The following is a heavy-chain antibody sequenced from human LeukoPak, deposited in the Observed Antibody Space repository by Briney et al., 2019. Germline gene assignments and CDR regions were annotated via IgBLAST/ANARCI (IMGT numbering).Heavy chain of an antibody. D-gene: IGHD3-3*01. CDR3: ANGPVASHYDFWSGYYYY. Sequence: SVKVSCKASGYTFSDYYMHWVRQAPGQGLEWMGGIIPIFGAANYAQKFQGRVTITADESTSTAYMELSSLRSEDTAVYYCANGPVASHYDFWSGYYYYWGQGTLVTVSS. CDR1: GYTFSDYY. V-gene: IGHV1-69*13. J-gene: IGHJ4*02. CDR2: IIPIFGAA.